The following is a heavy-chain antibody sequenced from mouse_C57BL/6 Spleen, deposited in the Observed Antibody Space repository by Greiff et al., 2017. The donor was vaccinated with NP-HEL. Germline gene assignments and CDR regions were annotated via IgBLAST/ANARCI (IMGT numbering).Heavy chain of an antibody. D-gene: IGHD2-5*01. V-gene: IGHV1-82*01. CDR3: EAYYSNYDAMDY. CDR2: IYPGDGDT. J-gene: IGHJ4*01. Sequence: QVQLQQSGPELVKPGASVKISCKASGYAFSSSWMNWVTQRPGKGLEWIGRIYPGDGDTNYNGKFKGKATLTADKSSSTAYMQLSSLTSEDSAVDFCEAYYSNYDAMDYWGQGTSVTVSS. CDR1: GYAFSSSW.